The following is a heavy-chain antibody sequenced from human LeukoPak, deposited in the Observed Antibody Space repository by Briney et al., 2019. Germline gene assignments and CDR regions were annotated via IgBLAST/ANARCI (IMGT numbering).Heavy chain of an antibody. D-gene: IGHD1-26*01. Sequence: GGSLRRSCAASGCTVSSNDMSWVRQAPGKGLEWVSVIYSGGSTHYADSVKGRCTISRDNSKNTLYLQMNSLRAEDTAVYYCARSKVGAPTGLDYWGQGTRVTVSS. CDR3: ARSKVGAPTGLDY. V-gene: IGHV3-66*01. CDR2: IYSGGST. CDR1: GCTVSSND. J-gene: IGHJ4*02.